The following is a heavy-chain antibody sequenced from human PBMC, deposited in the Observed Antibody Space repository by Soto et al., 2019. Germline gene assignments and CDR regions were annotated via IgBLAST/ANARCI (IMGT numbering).Heavy chain of an antibody. D-gene: IGHD3-10*01. Sequence: SETLSLTCTVSGGSISSYYWSWIRQPPGKGLEWIGYIYYSGSTNYNPSLKSRVTISVDTSKNQFSMKLSSVTAADTAVYYCARERYERGITMVRGGYYYYYYGMDVWGQGTTVTSP. CDR1: GGSISSYY. CDR3: ARERYERGITMVRGGYYYYYYGMDV. CDR2: IYYSGST. V-gene: IGHV4-59*01. J-gene: IGHJ6*02.